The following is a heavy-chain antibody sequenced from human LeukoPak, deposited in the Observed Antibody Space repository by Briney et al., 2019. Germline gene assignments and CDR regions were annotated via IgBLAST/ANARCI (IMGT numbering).Heavy chain of an antibody. CDR1: GFTFSSYA. CDR2: ISGSGGST. D-gene: IGHD3-22*01. Sequence: GGSLRLSCAASGFTFSSYAMSWFRKAPGKGLEWVSAISGSGGSTYYADSVKGRFTISRDNSKNTLYLQMNSLRAEDTAVYYCAKDHMIVVVKDAFDIWGQGTMVTVSS. CDR3: AKDHMIVVVKDAFDI. J-gene: IGHJ3*02. V-gene: IGHV3-23*01.